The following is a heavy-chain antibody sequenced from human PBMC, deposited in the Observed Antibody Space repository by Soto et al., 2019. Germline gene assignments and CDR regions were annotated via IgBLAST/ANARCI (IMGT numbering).Heavy chain of an antibody. CDR1: GYTFTSYY. CDR2: INPSVGTT. D-gene: IGHD2-15*01. CDR3: ARCRTGGSCYSGSSDI. V-gene: IGHV1-46*03. Sequence: GASVKVSCKASGYTFTSYYMHWVRQAPGQGLEWMGIINPSVGTTGYAQKFQGRVTMTRDTSTSTVYMELSSLRSDDAALYYCARCRTGGSCYSGSSDIWGQGTMVTVS. J-gene: IGHJ3*02.